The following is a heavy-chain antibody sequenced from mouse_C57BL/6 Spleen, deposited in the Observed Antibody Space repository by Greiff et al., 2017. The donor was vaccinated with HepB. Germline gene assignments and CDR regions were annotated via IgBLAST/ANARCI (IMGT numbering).Heavy chain of an antibody. CDR2: ISSGGDYI. CDR1: GFTFSSYA. CDR3: TRGRDPENYFDY. Sequence: DVQLVESGEGLVKPGGSLKLSCAASGFTFSSYAMSWVRQTPEKRLEWVAYISSGGDYIYYADTVKGRFTISRDNAGNTLYLQMSSLKSEDTAMYYCTRGRDPENYFDYWGQGTTLTVSS. V-gene: IGHV5-9-1*02. J-gene: IGHJ2*01.